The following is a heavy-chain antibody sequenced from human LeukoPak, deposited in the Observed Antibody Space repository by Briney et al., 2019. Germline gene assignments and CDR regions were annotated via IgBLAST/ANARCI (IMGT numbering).Heavy chain of an antibody. V-gene: IGHV3-74*01. CDR1: GFTFSSYW. Sequence: GGSLRPSCAASGFTFSSYWMDWVRQAPGKGVVWVSRINSDGSSTSYADSVKGRFTISRDNAKNTLYLQMNSLRAEDTAVYYCARDADIYDSSGYYSDYWGQGTLVTVSS. CDR2: INSDGSST. D-gene: IGHD3-22*01. J-gene: IGHJ4*02. CDR3: ARDADIYDSSGYYSDY.